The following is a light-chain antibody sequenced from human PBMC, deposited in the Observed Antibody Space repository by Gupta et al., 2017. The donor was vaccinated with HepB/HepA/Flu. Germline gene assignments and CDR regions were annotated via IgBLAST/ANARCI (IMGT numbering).Light chain of an antibody. CDR3: QAWGSTPVV. CDR1: KLGDKF. J-gene: IGLJ3*02. V-gene: IGLV3-1*01. CDR2: QDS. Sequence: ELTQPPSVSVSPGQTSPITCSGSKLGDKFATWYQQRPGQPPVLLIYQDSKRPSGIPERFSGSNTGNTATLIISGAQSLDEADYYCQAWGSTPVVFGGGTKLTVL.